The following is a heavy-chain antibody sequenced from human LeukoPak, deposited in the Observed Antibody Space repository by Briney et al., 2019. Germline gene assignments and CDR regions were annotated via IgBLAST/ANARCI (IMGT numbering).Heavy chain of an antibody. CDR1: GFTFSSYS. CDR2: ISSSSSYI. Sequence: GGSLRLSCAPSGFTFSSYSMNWVRQAPGKGLEWVSSISSSSSYIYYADSVKGRFTISRDNAKNSLYLQMNSLRAEDTAVYYCARVRTDILTGYRIDYWGQGTLVTVSS. D-gene: IGHD3-9*01. V-gene: IGHV3-21*01. J-gene: IGHJ4*02. CDR3: ARVRTDILTGYRIDY.